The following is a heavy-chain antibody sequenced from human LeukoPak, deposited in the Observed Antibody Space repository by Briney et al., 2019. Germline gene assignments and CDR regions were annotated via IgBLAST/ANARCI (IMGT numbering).Heavy chain of an antibody. D-gene: IGHD3-10*01. CDR2: IYHSGAT. V-gene: IGHV4-4*02. Sequence: PSETLSLTCAVSGGSISSSSSNCWTWVRQPPGKGLEWIGEIYHSGATNYNPSLKSRVTMLLDKSKNQFSLKLSSVTAADTAVYYCARGPMVRVRGFDIWGQGTMVTVSS. CDR3: ARGPMVRVRGFDI. CDR1: GGSISSSSSNC. J-gene: IGHJ3*02.